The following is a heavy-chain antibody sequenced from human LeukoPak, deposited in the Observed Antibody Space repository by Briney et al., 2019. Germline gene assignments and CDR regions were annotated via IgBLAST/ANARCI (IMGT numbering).Heavy chain of an antibody. V-gene: IGHV3-23*01. CDR2: ISGSGGST. CDR3: ASRPYSGWFFDY. CDR1: GFTFSSYA. Sequence: GGSLRLSCAASGFTFSSYAMSWVRQAPGKGLEWVSAISGSGGSTYYADSVKGWFTISRDNSKNTLYLQMNSLRAEDTAVYYCASRPYSGWFFDYWGQGTLVTVSS. D-gene: IGHD6-19*01. J-gene: IGHJ4*02.